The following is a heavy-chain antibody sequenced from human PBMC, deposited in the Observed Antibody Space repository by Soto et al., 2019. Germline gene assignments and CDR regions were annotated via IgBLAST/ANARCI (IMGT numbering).Heavy chain of an antibody. CDR3: ARNTPGNYGMDV. D-gene: IGHD3-10*01. CDR2: IYSGDST. V-gene: IGHV3-53*02. J-gene: IGHJ6*02. Sequence: EVQLEDTGGGLIQPGGSLRLSCAASGFIISSNNMNWVRQAPGKGLEWVSIIYSGDSTSYAGSVKGRFTISSDNSKNTVFLQMNSLRAESTAVYYCARNTPGNYGMDVWGRGNTVTVSS. CDR1: GFIISSNN.